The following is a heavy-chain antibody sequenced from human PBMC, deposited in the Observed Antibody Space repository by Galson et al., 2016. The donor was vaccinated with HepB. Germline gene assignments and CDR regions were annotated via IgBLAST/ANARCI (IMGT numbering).Heavy chain of an antibody. CDR3: ARDAFNWNGNPEDY. V-gene: IGHV3-23*01. J-gene: IGHJ4*02. CDR1: GFTFNTYA. CDR2: ISHTGGST. D-gene: IGHD1-1*01. Sequence: SLRLSCAASGFTFNTYAMSWVRQAPGKGLEWVSTISHTGGSTYYADSVKGRFTISRDNSKNTLYLQMNSLRAEDTAVYYCARDAFNWNGNPEDYWGQGTLVTVSS.